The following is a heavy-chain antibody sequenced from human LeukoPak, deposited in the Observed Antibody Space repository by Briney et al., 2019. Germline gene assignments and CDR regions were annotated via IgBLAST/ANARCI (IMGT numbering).Heavy chain of an antibody. CDR3: AKEFSSNFWSGPIDY. V-gene: IGHV3-23*01. J-gene: IGHJ4*02. CDR1: GFTFSDYA. Sequence: PGGSLRLSCAASGFTFSDYAMTWVRQAPGKRLEWVSTISGSGGTTYYADSVKGRFTISRDNSKNTAYLQMNSLRAEDTAVYYCAKEFSSNFWSGPIDYWGQGTLVTVSS. CDR2: ISGSGGTT. D-gene: IGHD3-3*01.